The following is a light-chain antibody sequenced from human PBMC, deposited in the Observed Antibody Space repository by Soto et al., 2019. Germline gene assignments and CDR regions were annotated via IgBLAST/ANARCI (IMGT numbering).Light chain of an antibody. V-gene: IGLV2-14*01. CDR2: DVS. J-gene: IGLJ2*01. CDR3: SFFTTTNTRI. Sequence: QSVLTQPASVSGSPGQSITISCTGTSSNVGSYNFVSWYQQYPGKAPKLLIYDVSHRPSGVSNRFSGSKSGNTASLAISGLQAEDEADYSCSFFTTTNTRIFGGGTKLTVL. CDR1: SSNVGSYNF.